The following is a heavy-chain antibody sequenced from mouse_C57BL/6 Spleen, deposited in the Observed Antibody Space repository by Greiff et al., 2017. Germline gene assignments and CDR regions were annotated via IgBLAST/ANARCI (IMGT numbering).Heavy chain of an antibody. CDR2: ISSGSSNI. CDR1: GFTFSDYG. Sequence: EVKLMESGGGLVKPGGSLKLSCAASGFTFSDYGMHWVRQAPEKGLEWVAYISSGSSNIYYADTVKGRFTISRDNAKNTLFLQMTSLRSEDTAMYYCARTTVVATHYYAMDYWGQGTSVTVSS. CDR3: ARTTVVATHYYAMDY. J-gene: IGHJ4*01. V-gene: IGHV5-17*01. D-gene: IGHD1-1*01.